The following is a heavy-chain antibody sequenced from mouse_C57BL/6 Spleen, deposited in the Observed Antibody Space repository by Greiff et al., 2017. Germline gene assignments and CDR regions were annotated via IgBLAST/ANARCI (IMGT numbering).Heavy chain of an antibody. CDR1: GYTFTSYW. V-gene: IGHV1-52*01. CDR2: IDPSDSET. J-gene: IGHJ2*01. D-gene: IGHD2-4*01. Sequence: QVQLQQPGAELVRPGSSVKLSCKASGYTFTSYWMHWVKQRPIQSLEWIGNIDPSDSETNYNQKFKDKATLTVDKSSSTAYMQLSSLTSEDSAVYDCAREDYDVSYYFDYWGQGTTLTVSS. CDR3: AREDYDVSYYFDY.